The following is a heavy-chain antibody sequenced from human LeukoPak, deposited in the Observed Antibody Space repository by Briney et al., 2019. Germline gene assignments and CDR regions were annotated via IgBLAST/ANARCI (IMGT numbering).Heavy chain of an antibody. J-gene: IGHJ5*02. CDR2: INPNSGGT. CDR3: ARVPPYDILTGYYHGNWFDP. D-gene: IGHD3-9*01. Sequence: ASVTVSCKASGYTFTGYYMHWVRQAPGQGLEWMGWINPNSGGTNYAQKFQGRVTMTRDTSISTAYMELSRLRSDDTAVYYCARVPPYDILTGYYHGNWFDPWGQGTLVTVSS. V-gene: IGHV1-2*02. CDR1: GYTFTGYY.